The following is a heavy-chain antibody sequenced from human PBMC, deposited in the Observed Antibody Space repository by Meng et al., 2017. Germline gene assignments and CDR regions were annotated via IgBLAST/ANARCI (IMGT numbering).Heavy chain of an antibody. CDR3: AKLIAPSAY. CDR2: IGGSGGST. CDR1: GFTFGSDG. Sequence: LGDSGGGLVQPGVSLRVSCAASGFTFGSDGMTGVRQAPGKGLEWVSAIGGSGGSTYYADSVKGRFTISRDNSKNTLYLQMNSLRVEDTAVYYCAKLIAPSAYWGQGTLVTVSS. V-gene: IGHV3-23*04. D-gene: IGHD2/OR15-2a*01. J-gene: IGHJ4*02.